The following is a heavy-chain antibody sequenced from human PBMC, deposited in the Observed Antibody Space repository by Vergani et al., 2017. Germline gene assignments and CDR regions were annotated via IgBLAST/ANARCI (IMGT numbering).Heavy chain of an antibody. V-gene: IGHV3-23*04. CDR3: AAFVVVTGFDY. CDR2: ISGSGGST. J-gene: IGHJ4*02. D-gene: IGHD2-21*02. CDR1: GFTFSSYA. Sequence: EVQLVESGGGLVKPGGSLRLSCAASGFTFSSYAMSWVRQAPGKGLEWVSAISGSGGSTYYADSVKGRFTISRDSSKNTLYLQMNSLRADDTAVYYCAAFVVVTGFDYWGQGTLVTVSS.